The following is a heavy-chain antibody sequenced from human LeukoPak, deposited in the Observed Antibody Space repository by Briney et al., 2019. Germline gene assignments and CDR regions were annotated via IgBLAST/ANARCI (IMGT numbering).Heavy chain of an antibody. CDR2: VKSKSDGGTT. D-gene: IGHD6-6*01. CDR1: GFTFGNVW. CDR3: TTAGLVLDAFDI. J-gene: IGHJ3*02. Sequence: GGSLRLSCAASGFTFGNVWMSWVRQAPRKGLEWVGRVKSKSDGGTTDYAATVKGRFTFSRDDSKNTLSLQMNSLKAEDTAVYYCTTAGLVLDAFDIWGQGTMVTVSS. V-gene: IGHV3-15*01.